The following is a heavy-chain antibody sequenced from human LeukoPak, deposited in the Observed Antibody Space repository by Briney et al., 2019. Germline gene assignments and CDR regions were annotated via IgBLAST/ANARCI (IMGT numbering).Heavy chain of an antibody. CDR3: ARLASSGWSHCDY. CDR2: IYYSGST. Sequence: SETLSLTCTGSGVSISGYYWSWIRQPPGKGPEWIGYIYYSGSTNYNPSLKSRVTISVDTSKNQFSLKMNSVTAADTAVYYCARLASSGWSHCDYWGQGTLVNVSS. J-gene: IGHJ4*02. CDR1: GVSISGYY. V-gene: IGHV4-59*08. D-gene: IGHD6-19*01.